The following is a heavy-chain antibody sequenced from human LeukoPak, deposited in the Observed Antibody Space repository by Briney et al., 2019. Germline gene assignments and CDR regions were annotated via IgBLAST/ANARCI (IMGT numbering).Heavy chain of an antibody. CDR3: ARVSGSGPYYYYYYMDV. CDR2: IYYSGST. CDR1: GGSISSSSHY. Sequence: SETLSLTCTVSGGSISSSSHYWGWIRQPPGKGLEWIGSIYYSGSTYYNPSLKSRVTISVDTSKNQFSLKLSSVTAADTAVYYCARVSGSGPYYYYYYMDVWGKGTTVTVSS. D-gene: IGHD1-26*01. J-gene: IGHJ6*03. V-gene: IGHV4-39*07.